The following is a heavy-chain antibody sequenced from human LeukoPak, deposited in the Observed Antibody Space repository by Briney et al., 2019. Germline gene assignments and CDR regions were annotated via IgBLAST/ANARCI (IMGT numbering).Heavy chain of an antibody. V-gene: IGHV1-69*05. CDR2: IIPIFGTA. J-gene: IGHJ4*02. D-gene: IGHD5-18*01. CDR3: ARAAGDTYGYRYFFDY. CDR1: GGTFSSYA. Sequence: GASVKVSCKASGGTFSSYAISWVRQAPGQGLEWMGGIIPIFGTANYAQKFQGRVTMTRDTSTSTVYMELSSLRSEDTAVYYCARAAGDTYGYRYFFDYWDQGTLVTVSS.